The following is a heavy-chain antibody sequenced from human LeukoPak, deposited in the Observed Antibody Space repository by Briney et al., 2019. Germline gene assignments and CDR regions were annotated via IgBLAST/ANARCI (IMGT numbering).Heavy chain of an antibody. CDR3: ATIDSSGVDY. CDR1: VGSISSGCYY. J-gene: IGHJ4*02. D-gene: IGHD3-22*01. Sequence: TSETLSLTCTVSVGSISSGCYYWSWIRQHPGKGLEWIGYIYYSGSTYYNPSLKSRVTISVDTSKNQFPLKLSSVTAADTAVYYCATIDSSGVDYWGQGTLVTVSS. V-gene: IGHV4-31*03. CDR2: IYYSGST.